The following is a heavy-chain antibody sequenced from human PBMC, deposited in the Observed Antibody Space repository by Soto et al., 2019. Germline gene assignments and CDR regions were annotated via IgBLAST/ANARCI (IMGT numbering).Heavy chain of an antibody. CDR3: VRALAAVQE. CDR1: GGSFSGYY. Sequence: SETLSLTCAVYGGSFSGYYCSWVRQPPGKGLEWIGGISHSGSTNYNRSLESRVTISVDTSKNQLFLKVSSLTAADTVVYYCVRALAAVQEWGQGTPVTVSS. CDR2: ISHSGST. V-gene: IGHV4-34*01. J-gene: IGHJ4*02. D-gene: IGHD6-13*01.